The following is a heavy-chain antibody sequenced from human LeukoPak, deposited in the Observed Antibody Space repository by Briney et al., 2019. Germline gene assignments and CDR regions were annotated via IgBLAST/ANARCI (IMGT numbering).Heavy chain of an antibody. CDR3: ARSDTVTIFDY. CDR1: GFSLSTGGMC. D-gene: IGHD4-17*01. CDR2: IDWSDNK. J-gene: IGHJ4*02. Sequence: SGPTLMNPTQTLTLTCTFSGFSLSTGGMCVHWIRQPLGKAPEWLGRIDWSDNKYYSTSLKTRLSVSKDTSKNQVVLTMANMDPVDTATYYCARSDTVTIFDYWGQGTLVTVSS. V-gene: IGHV2-70*11.